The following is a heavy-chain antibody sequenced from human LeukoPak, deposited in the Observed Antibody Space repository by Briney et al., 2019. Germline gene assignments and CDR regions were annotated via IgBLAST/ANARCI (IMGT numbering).Heavy chain of an antibody. V-gene: IGHV3-74*01. J-gene: IGHJ5*02. D-gene: IGHD5-24*01. CDR1: GFTFSSYW. CDR2: INSDGSST. CDR3: AREMVGDGYNPANWFDP. Sequence: GGPLRLSCAASGFTFSSYWMHWVRQAPGKGLVWVSRINSDGSSTSYADSVKGRFTISRDNAKNTLYLQMNSLRAEDTAVYYCAREMVGDGYNPANWFDPWGQGTLVTVSS.